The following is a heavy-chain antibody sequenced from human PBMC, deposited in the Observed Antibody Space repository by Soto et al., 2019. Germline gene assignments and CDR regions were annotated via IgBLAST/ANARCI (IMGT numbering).Heavy chain of an antibody. Sequence: ASVKVSCKASGYTFTNYYLHWVRQAPGQGLEWVGMINPSARSASYAQKLRGRLTMDRDTSTTTVYMELSRLTSEDTAVYYCARDNSAANGVLDHWGLGTMVTVSS. D-gene: IGHD1-1*01. CDR2: INPSARSA. J-gene: IGHJ4*02. V-gene: IGHV1-46*04. CDR3: ARDNSAANGVLDH. CDR1: GYTFTNYY.